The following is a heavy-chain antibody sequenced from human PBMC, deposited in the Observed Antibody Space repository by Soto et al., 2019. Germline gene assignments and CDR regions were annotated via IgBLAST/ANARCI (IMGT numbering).Heavy chain of an antibody. V-gene: IGHV1-3*01. Sequence: ASVKVSCKASGYTFTSYAMHWVRQAPGQRLEWMGWINAGNGNTKYSQKFQGRVTITRDTSASTAYMELSSLRSEDTAVYYCARDLSGYWSGGSCYPKKGFDYWGQGTLVTVS. CDR3: ARDLSGYWSGGSCYPKKGFDY. CDR2: INAGNGNT. D-gene: IGHD2-15*01. J-gene: IGHJ4*02. CDR1: GYTFTSYA.